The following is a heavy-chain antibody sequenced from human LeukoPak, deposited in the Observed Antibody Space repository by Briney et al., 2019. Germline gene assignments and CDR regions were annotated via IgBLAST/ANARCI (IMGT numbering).Heavy chain of an antibody. Sequence: SETLSLTCAVSGYSISSGYYWGWIRQSPGKGLEWIGSIYHSGSTYYNPSLKSRVTISVDTSKNQFSLKLYSVTAADTAVYYCARRGSHYDYVWGSYRSYYFDYWGQGTLVTVSS. CDR1: GYSISSGYY. CDR3: ARRGSHYDYVWGSYRSYYFDY. CDR2: IYHSGST. D-gene: IGHD3-16*02. V-gene: IGHV4-38-2*01. J-gene: IGHJ4*02.